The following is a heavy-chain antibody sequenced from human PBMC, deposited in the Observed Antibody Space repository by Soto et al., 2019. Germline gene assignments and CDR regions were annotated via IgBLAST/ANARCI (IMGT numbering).Heavy chain of an antibody. CDR3: AKDPPLGYCSGGDCYSGTLDY. D-gene: IGHD2-15*01. CDR1: GFTISNYA. J-gene: IGHJ4*02. Sequence: GGSLRLSCAASGFTISNYAMNWVRQAPGKGLEWVSVISGSGGRTDYTDSVKGRFTISRDNSKNTLFLQMNSLRAEDTAVYFCAKDPPLGYCSGGDCYSGTLDYWGQGALVTVSS. V-gene: IGHV3-23*01. CDR2: ISGSGGRT.